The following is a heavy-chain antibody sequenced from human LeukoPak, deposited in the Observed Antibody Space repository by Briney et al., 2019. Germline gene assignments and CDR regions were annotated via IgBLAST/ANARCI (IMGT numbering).Heavy chain of an antibody. J-gene: IGHJ4*02. V-gene: IGHV3-7*03. CDR2: IKTDGSDK. D-gene: IGHD3-10*01. CDR3: ARDSLIQYGSGSYWGFDY. CDR1: GFTFSNYW. Sequence: GGSLRLSCAASGFTFSNYWMSWVHQAPGKGPEWVGDIKTDGSDKYYVASVKGRFTISRDNAKNSLYLQMNSLRAEDTAVYYCARDSLIQYGSGSYWGFDYWGQGILVTVSS.